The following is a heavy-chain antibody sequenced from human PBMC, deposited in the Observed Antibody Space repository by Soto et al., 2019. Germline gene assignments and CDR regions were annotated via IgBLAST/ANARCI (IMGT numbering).Heavy chain of an antibody. D-gene: IGHD3-22*01. CDR3: ARGYYASNGYFAAFDI. CDR2: VSGDIGNT. J-gene: IGHJ3*02. CDR1: GYVFTSYG. Sequence: QVQLLQSGDEVHKPGASVRVSCQASGYVFTSYGITWVRQAPGQGLEWMGWVSGDIGNTRSAQKLQGRVTLTTDTSTSTAYMELRSLRSDDTAIYYCARGYYASNGYFAAFDIWGQGTMVIVSS. V-gene: IGHV1-18*01.